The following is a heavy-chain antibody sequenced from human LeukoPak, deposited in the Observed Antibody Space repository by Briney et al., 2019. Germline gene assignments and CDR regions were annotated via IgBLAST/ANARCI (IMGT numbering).Heavy chain of an antibody. J-gene: IGHJ4*02. CDR2: IIPILAIA. CDR1: GGTFSSYA. CDR3: ARDGKQDYYDSSGYLAQFDY. Sequence: GASVKVSCKASGGTFSSYAISWVRQAPGQGLEWMGRIIPILAIANYAQKFQGRVTITADKSTSTAYMELSSLRSEDTAFYYCARDGKQDYYDSSGYLAQFDYWGQGTLVTVSS. D-gene: IGHD3-22*01. V-gene: IGHV1-69*04.